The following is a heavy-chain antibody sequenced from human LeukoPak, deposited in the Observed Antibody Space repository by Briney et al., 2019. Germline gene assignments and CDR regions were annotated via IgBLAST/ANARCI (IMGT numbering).Heavy chain of an antibody. D-gene: IGHD3-3*01. CDR3: ASAILEAADSRFDY. CDR2: INHSGST. Sequence: SETLSLTCAVYSGSFSGYYWSWIRQPPGKGLEWIGEINHSGSTNYNPSLKSRVTISVDTSKNQFSLKLSSVTAADTAVYYCASAILEAADSRFDYWGQGTLVTVSS. CDR1: SGSFSGYY. J-gene: IGHJ4*02. V-gene: IGHV4-34*01.